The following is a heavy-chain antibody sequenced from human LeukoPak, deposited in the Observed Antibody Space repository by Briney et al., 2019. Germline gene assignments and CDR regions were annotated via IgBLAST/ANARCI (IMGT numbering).Heavy chain of an antibody. CDR2: IYYSGST. CDR3: ARASSAYLFAD. Sequence: SETLSLTCTVSGGSISSSSYYWGWVRQPPGKGLEWIGSIYYSGSTYYNPSLKSRVTISVDTSKNQFSLKLSSVTAADTAVYSCARASSAYLFADWGQGTLVTVSS. D-gene: IGHD2-2*01. J-gene: IGHJ4*02. V-gene: IGHV4-39*01. CDR1: GGSISSSSYY.